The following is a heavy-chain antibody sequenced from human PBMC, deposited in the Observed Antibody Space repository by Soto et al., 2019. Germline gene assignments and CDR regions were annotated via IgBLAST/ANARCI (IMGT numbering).Heavy chain of an antibody. CDR2: ISGSGGST. CDR3: AKSSLYSAERFLEWLDY. CDR1: GFTFSSYA. J-gene: IGHJ4*02. D-gene: IGHD3-3*01. Sequence: EVQLLESGGGLVQPGGSLRLSSAASGFTFSSYAMSWVRQAPGKGLEWVSAISGSGGSTYYADSVKGRFTICRDKSKNTLYLQMNSLRAEDTAVYYCAKSSLYSAERFLEWLDYWGQGTLVTVSS. V-gene: IGHV3-23*01.